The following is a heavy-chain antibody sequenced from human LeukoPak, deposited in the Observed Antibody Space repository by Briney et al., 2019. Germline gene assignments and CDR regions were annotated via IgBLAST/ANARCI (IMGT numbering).Heavy chain of an antibody. CDR3: ATGLRFLEWLSYFDF. D-gene: IGHD3-3*01. Sequence: GASVKVSCKTSGFTFSNYGITWVRQAPGQGLEWMGWISGYNGHTKYAQNLQDRVTITTDTSTSTAYMELRSLRSDDTAVYYCATGLRFLEWLSYFDFWGQGTLVTVSS. J-gene: IGHJ4*02. CDR2: ISGYNGHT. CDR1: GFTFSNYG. V-gene: IGHV1-18*01.